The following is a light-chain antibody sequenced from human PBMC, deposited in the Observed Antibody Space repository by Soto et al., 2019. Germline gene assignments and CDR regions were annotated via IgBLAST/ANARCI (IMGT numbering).Light chain of an antibody. CDR2: GPS. J-gene: IGKJ1*01. CDR1: QSVSSSY. CDR3: QQYGSSPWT. V-gene: IGKV3-20*01. Sequence: EIVLTQSPGTLSLSPGERATLSCRASQSVSSSYLAWYQQKPGQAPRLLIYGPSSRATGIPDRFSGSGSGTDGTLTISRLEPEDFAVYYCQQYGSSPWTFGQGTKVEIK.